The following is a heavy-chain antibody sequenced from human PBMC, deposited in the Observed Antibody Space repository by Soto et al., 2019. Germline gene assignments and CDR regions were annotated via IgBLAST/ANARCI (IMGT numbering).Heavy chain of an antibody. CDR3: ACSRRPARLGPKGAIDY. CDR1: GFTFSNYW. V-gene: IGHV3-74*01. D-gene: IGHD2-15*01. Sequence: GGSLRLSCATSGFTFSNYWMHWVRQVPGRGLVWVSRIDTDGSTTSYADFAKGRFTISRDNAQSTLSLQMNSLRAEDTAIYYCACSRRPARLGPKGAIDYWGQGTLVTVSS. J-gene: IGHJ4*02. CDR2: IDTDGSTT.